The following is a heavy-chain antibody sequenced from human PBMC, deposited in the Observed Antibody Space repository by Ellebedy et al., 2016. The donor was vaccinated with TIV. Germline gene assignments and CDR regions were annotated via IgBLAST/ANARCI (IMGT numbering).Heavy chain of an antibody. Sequence: PGGSLRLSCAASGFTFATYGMHWVRQAPGKGLEWVAFIRNDGSDKFDADSVKGRFTISRDNSKNTLYLQMNSLRAEDTAVYYCARDLDYYYGMDVWGQGTTVTVSS. CDR1: GFTFATYG. CDR3: ARDLDYYYGMDV. J-gene: IGHJ6*02. CDR2: IRNDGSDK. V-gene: IGHV3-30*02.